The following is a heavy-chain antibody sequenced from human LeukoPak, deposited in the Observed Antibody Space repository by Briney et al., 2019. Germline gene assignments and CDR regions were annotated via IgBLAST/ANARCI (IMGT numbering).Heavy chain of an antibody. V-gene: IGHV4-39*07. Sequence: PSETLSLTCTVSGGSISSSNYYWGWIRRPPGKGLEWIGTIFSSGTTYYNPSLKSRVTISVDTSKNQFSLKLSSVTAADTAVYYCARDGYSYGLGYYYYYMDVWGKGTTVTVSS. CDR1: GGSISSSNYY. J-gene: IGHJ6*03. D-gene: IGHD5-18*01. CDR2: IFSSGTT. CDR3: ARDGYSYGLGYYYYYMDV.